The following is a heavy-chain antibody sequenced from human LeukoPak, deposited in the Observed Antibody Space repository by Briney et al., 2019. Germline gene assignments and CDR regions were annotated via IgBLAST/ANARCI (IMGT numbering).Heavy chain of an antibody. D-gene: IGHD3-10*01. J-gene: IGHJ5*02. CDR1: GYTFTSYA. CDR2: INTNTGNP. V-gene: IGHV7-4-1*02. Sequence: GASVKVSCKASGYTFTSYAMNWVRQAPGQGLEWMGWINTNTGNPTYAQGFTGRFVLSLDTSVSTAYLQISSLKAEDTAVYYCARDSGQPLHRVYWFDPWGQGTLVTVSS. CDR3: ARDSGQPLHRVYWFDP.